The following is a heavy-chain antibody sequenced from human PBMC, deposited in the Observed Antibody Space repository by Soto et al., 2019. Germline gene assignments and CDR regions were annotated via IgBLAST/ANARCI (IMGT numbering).Heavy chain of an antibody. Sequence: GGSLRLSCAAFGFIFMNYGMHWVRQAPGKGLEWVAGISNNGDNAYYADSVKGRFTISRGNSENTLYLQMNGLRAGDTALYFCAKSRVFIGAIVTLLDSWGQGTQVTSPQ. CDR2: ISNNGDNA. V-gene: IGHV3-30*18. J-gene: IGHJ4*02. D-gene: IGHD3-16*02. CDR1: GFIFMNYG. CDR3: AKSRVFIGAIVTLLDS.